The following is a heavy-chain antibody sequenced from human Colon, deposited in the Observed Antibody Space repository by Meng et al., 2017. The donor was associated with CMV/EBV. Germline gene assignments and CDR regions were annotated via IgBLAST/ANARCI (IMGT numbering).Heavy chain of an antibody. D-gene: IGHD3-10*01. CDR2: IATDGGST. CDR3: ARGGFASGLDV. CDR1: GFNFNTHA. V-gene: IGHV3-74*01. J-gene: IGHJ6*02. Sequence: GGSLRLSCAASGFNFNTHAMSWVRQAPGRGLVWVSRIATDGGSTVHADSVRGRFTISRDSAKSTVFLQMNSLRAEDTAVYYCARGGFASGLDVWGQGTTVTVSS.